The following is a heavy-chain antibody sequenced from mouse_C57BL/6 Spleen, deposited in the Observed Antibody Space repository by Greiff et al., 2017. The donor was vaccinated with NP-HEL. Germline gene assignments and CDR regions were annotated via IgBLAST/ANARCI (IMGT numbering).Heavy chain of an antibody. V-gene: IGHV5-6*01. J-gene: IGHJ3*01. CDR2: ISSGGSYT. Sequence: EVKLMESGGDLVKPGGSLKLSCAASGFTFSSYGMSWVRQTPDKRLEWVATISSGGSYTYYPDSVKGRFTISRDNAKNTLYLQMSSLKSEDTAMYYCAIPQFAYWGQGTLVTVSA. CDR1: GFTFSSYG. CDR3: AIPQFAY.